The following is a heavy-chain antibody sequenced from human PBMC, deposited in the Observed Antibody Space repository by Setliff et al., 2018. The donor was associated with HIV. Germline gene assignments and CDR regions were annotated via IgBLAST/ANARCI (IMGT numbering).Heavy chain of an antibody. CDR2: VYHTGST. D-gene: IGHD3-3*01. CDR3: ARRPLFGVVIASVAKMEFDY. J-gene: IGHJ4*02. V-gene: IGHV4-61*10. CDR1: GGSINRGTYY. Sequence: PSETLSLTCSVSGGSINRGTYYWTWIRQSAGKGLEWIGEVYHTGSTNYNPSLKSRVITSIDKSKNQFSLKIDSVTAADTAVYYCARRPLFGVVIASVAKMEFDYWGQGTLVTVSS.